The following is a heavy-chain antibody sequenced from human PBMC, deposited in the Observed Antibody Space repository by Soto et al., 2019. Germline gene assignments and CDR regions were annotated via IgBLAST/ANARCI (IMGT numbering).Heavy chain of an antibody. Sequence: QVQLQESGPGLVKPSQTLSLTCSVSGGSIAIGGYYWSWTRRHPGKGLEWIGYIYYSGSTYYNPSLKSRLTISVDTSKNQCSLRLSSVTAADTAVYYCARVKDYYISIDYWGLGTLVTVSS. CDR3: ARVKDYYISIDY. J-gene: IGHJ4*02. CDR2: IYYSGST. CDR1: GGSIAIGGYY. D-gene: IGHD3-9*01. V-gene: IGHV4-31*03.